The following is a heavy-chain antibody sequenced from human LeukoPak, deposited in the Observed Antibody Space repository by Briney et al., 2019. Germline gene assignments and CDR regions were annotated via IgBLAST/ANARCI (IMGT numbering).Heavy chain of an antibody. Sequence: PSETLSLTCTVSGGSISNFYWSWIRQPPGKGLEWIGYIYYSGSINYNPSLKSQVTISVDTSKNQFSLNLSSVTAADTAVYYCARSPPIYYFYGLDVWGKGTTVTVSS. J-gene: IGHJ6*04. V-gene: IGHV4-59*01. CDR2: IYYSGSI. CDR3: ARSPPIYYFYGLDV. CDR1: GGSISNFY.